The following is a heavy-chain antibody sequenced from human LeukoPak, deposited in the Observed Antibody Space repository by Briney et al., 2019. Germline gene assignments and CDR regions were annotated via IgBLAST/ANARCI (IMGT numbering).Heavy chain of an antibody. CDR2: TYYRSKWYN. Sequence: SQTLSLTCAISGDSVSSNSAAWNWIRQSPSRGLEWLGRTYYRSKWYNDYAVSVKSRITINPDTSKNQFSLQLNSVTPEDTAVYCCAREGGIAVAGTDYYGMDVWGQGTTVTVSS. CDR3: AREGGIAVAGTDYYGMDV. V-gene: IGHV6-1*01. J-gene: IGHJ6*02. CDR1: GDSVSSNSAA. D-gene: IGHD6-19*01.